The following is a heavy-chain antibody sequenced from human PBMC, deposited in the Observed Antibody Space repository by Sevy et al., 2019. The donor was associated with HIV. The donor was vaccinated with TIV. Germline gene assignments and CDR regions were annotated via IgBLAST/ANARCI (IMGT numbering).Heavy chain of an antibody. J-gene: IGHJ6*02. CDR2: LSYDERNK. CDR1: GYIFSSYG. CDR3: AKDRDVLLVPSTMRDEYPGYGMDV. Sequence: GGSLRLSCAASGYIFSSYGIHWVRQAPGKGLEWVAFLSYDERNKYYADSVKGRFTISGDSSKNTFYLQMNNLGADDTAEYYCAKDRDVLLVPSTMRDEYPGYGMDVWGQGTTVTVSS. D-gene: IGHD2-2*01. V-gene: IGHV3-30*18.